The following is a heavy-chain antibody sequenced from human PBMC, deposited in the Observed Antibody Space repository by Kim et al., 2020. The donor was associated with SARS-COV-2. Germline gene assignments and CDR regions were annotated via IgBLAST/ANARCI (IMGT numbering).Heavy chain of an antibody. J-gene: IGHJ4*02. Sequence: NYNPSLKSRVTISVDKSKNQFSLKLSSVTAADTAVYYCARGGRSGPHFDYWGQGTLVTVSS. D-gene: IGHD6-19*01. V-gene: IGHV4-4*02. CDR3: ARGGRSGPHFDY.